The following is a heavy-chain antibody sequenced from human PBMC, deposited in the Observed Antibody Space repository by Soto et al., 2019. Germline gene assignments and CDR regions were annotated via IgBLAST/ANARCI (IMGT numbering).Heavy chain of an antibody. D-gene: IGHD6-13*01. CDR3: VRSFTWYSEADF. CDR1: GFRYSSYA. V-gene: IGHV3-23*01. Sequence: EVQLLESGGGLVQPGGSPRLSCAASGFRYSSYALSWVRQAPGKGLEWVSSVSGGGGDTSYADSVRGRFTISRDSSKNTLYLQMNSLRADDAAVYYCVRSFTWYSEADFWGQGTLVTVSS. CDR2: VSGGGGDT. J-gene: IGHJ4*02.